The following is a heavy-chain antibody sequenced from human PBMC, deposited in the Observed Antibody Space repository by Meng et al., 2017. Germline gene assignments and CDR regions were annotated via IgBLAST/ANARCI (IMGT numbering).Heavy chain of an antibody. CDR2: IWYDGSNK. CDR3: ARDYHYYDSSGFIDY. J-gene: IGHJ4*02. D-gene: IGHD3-22*01. CDR1: GFTFSSYG. Sequence: GGSLRLSCAASGFTFSSYGMHWVRQAPGKGLEWVAVIWYDGSNKYYADSVKGRFTISRDNSKNTLYLQMNSLRAEDTAVYYCARDYHYYDSSGFIDYWGQGTLVTVSS. V-gene: IGHV3-33*01.